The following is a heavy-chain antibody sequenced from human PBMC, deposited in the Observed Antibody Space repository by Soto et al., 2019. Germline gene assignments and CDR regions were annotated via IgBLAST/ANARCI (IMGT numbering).Heavy chain of an antibody. CDR1: GFTCSSYA. Sequence: QVQLVESGGGVVQPGRSLRLSCAASGFTCSSYAIHWVRQAPGEGLEWVAVISYDGSKKYYADSVKGRFTVSRDNSKNALYLRMNNMRPEDTAVYYCAPEAVPAAGTTPNIWALGTLVTVSS. CDR2: ISYDGSKK. V-gene: IGHV3-30-3*01. J-gene: IGHJ4*02. CDR3: APEAVPAAGTTPNI. D-gene: IGHD6-13*01.